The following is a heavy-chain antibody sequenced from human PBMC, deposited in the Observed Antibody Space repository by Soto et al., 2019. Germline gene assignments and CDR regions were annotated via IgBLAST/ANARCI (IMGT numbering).Heavy chain of an antibody. CDR3: ARNRSTYGGGGTGEVKENWCEP. CDR1: GGSISRYY. J-gene: IGHJ5*02. CDR2: AYYSGDT. V-gene: IGHV4-59*01. D-gene: IGHD2-8*01. Sequence: PSETLSLTCSVSGGSISRYYWSWFRQPPGQGLEWIGYAYYSGDTAYNPSLKSRVTLAVDTSKSQVSLQLSSVTAANTAVYYCARNRSTYGGGGTGEVKENWCEPRGQGALGSVAS.